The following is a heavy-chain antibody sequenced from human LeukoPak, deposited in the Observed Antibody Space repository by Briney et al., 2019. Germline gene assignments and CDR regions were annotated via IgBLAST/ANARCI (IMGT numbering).Heavy chain of an antibody. CDR1: GYTFTGYY. CDR3: ARWRRAYCSSTSCYKRGGFDY. V-gene: IGHV1-2*02. Sequence: ASVKVSCKASGYTFTGYYMHWVRQAPGQGLEWMGWINPNSGGTNYAQKFQGRVTMTRDTSISTAYMELSRLRSDDTAVYYCARWRRAYCSSTSCYKRGGFDYWGQGTLVTVSS. J-gene: IGHJ4*02. CDR2: INPNSGGT. D-gene: IGHD2-2*02.